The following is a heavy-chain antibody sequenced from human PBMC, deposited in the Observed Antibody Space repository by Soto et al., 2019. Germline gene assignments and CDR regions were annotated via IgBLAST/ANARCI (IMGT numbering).Heavy chain of an antibody. V-gene: IGHV4-39*02. D-gene: IGHD3-16*01. CDR3: ARDFIPTRDFDY. Sequence: SETLSLTCTVSGGSISSSSYYWGWIRQPPGKGLEWIGSIYYSGSTYYNPSLKSRVTISVDTSKNQFSLKLSSVTAADTAVYYCARDFIPTRDFDYWGPGTLVTVSS. J-gene: IGHJ4*02. CDR1: GGSISSSSYY. CDR2: IYYSGST.